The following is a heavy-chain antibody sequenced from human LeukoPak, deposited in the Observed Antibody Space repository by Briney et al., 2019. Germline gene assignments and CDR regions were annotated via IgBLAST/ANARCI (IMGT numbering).Heavy chain of an antibody. J-gene: IGHJ4*02. CDR2: INHSGST. V-gene: IGHV4-34*01. CDR3: ARRIQLWPYFDF. Sequence: SETLSLTCAVYGGSFSGYYWSWIRQPPGKGLEWIGEINHSGSTNYNPSLKSRVTISVDTSKNQFSLKLSSVTAADTAVYYCARRIQLWPYFDFRGQGTLVTVSS. CDR1: GGSFSGYY. D-gene: IGHD5-18*01.